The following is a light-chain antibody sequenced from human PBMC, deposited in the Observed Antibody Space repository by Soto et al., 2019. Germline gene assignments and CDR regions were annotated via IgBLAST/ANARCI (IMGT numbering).Light chain of an antibody. V-gene: IGKV3-15*01. J-gene: IGKJ1*01. CDR1: QSTSSN. CDR2: EAS. CDR3: QQYRNWPRT. Sequence: EIVMAQSPSTLSVSPGARATLPCGASQSTSSNLAWYQQKPGQAPRLQIYEASTRATGIPARFSGSGSGTEFTLTISSLQSEDFAVYYWQQYRNWPRTFGQGTKVDIK.